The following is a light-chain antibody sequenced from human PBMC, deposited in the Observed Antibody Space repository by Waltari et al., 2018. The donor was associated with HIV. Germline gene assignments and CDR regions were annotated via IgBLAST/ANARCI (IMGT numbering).Light chain of an antibody. V-gene: IGLV2-11*01. J-gene: IGLJ1*01. CDR1: SSYVGGYTF. Sequence: QSALTQPRSVSGSPGQSVTISCPGTSSYVGGYTFVSWYQHHPGKAPKLVISDVTNRPSGVPDRFSGSKSGNTASLTISGLQAEDEADYYCCSYSGSGTLYVFGTGTEVTVL. CDR2: DVT. CDR3: CSYSGSGTLYV.